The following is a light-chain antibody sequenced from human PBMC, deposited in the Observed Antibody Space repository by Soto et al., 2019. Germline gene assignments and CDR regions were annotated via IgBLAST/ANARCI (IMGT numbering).Light chain of an antibody. Sequence: EIVLTQSPGTLSLSPGERATLSCRASQSVSSNFLAWYQRKPGQAPRLLIYGASSMATGVPDRFRGSVSGTDFALTITRLEPEDFAVYYCQQYGSSPIFGQGTKVEIK. CDR1: QSVSSNF. V-gene: IGKV3-20*01. CDR2: GAS. CDR3: QQYGSSPI. J-gene: IGKJ1*01.